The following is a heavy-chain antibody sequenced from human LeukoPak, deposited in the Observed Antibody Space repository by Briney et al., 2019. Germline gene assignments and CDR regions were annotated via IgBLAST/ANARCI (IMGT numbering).Heavy chain of an antibody. CDR1: GFTFSNYN. CDR2: ISSSSSTR. J-gene: IGHJ4*02. Sequence: PGRSLRLSCAASGFTFSNYNMNWVRQAPGKGLEWVSYISSSSSTRHYADSVKGRFTISRDNAKNSLYLQMNSLRAEDTAVYYCTELDCSSTSCHDYWGQGTLVTVSS. D-gene: IGHD2-2*01. V-gene: IGHV3-48*04. CDR3: TELDCSSTSCHDY.